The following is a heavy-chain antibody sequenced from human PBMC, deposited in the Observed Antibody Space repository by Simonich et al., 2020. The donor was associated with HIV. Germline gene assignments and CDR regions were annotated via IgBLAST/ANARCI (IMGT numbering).Heavy chain of an antibody. CDR3: ARDGRKGSSTSCSDY. CDR2: ISSSSSYI. J-gene: IGHJ4*02. Sequence: EVQLVESGGGLVKPGGYLRLSCAAYGFTFSSYSMNWVRQAPGKGLGWVSSISSSSSYIYYADSVKGRFTISRDNANNSLYLQMNSLRAEDTAVYYCARDGRKGSSTSCSDYWGQGTLVTVSS. V-gene: IGHV3-21*01. CDR1: GFTFSSYS. D-gene: IGHD2-2*01.